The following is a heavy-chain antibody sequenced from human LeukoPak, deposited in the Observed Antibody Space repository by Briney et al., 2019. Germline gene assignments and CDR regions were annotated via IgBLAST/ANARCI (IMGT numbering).Heavy chain of an antibody. J-gene: IGHJ4*02. V-gene: IGHV3-23*01. CDR2: ISGSGGST. Sequence: GGSLRLSCAASGFTFSSYAMSWVRQAPGKGLEWVSAISGSGGSTYYADSVKGRFTISRDNSKNTLYLQMNSLRAEDTAVYYCAKGYYYDISGYYNVEYWGQGTLVTVSS. CDR1: GFTFSSYA. CDR3: AKGYYYDISGYYNVEY. D-gene: IGHD3-22*01.